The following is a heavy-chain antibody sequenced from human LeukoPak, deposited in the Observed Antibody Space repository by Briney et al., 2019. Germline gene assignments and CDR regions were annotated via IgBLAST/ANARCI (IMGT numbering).Heavy chain of an antibody. CDR3: ATTTGYSSGWVY. J-gene: IGHJ4*02. D-gene: IGHD6-19*01. V-gene: IGHV3-23*01. Sequence: GGSLSLSGAASGFTFSSYAISWVRQAPGKGLEWVSVISGSGGSTYYADSVKGRFTISRDNSKNTLYLQMNSPRAEDTAVYYCATTTGYSSGWVYWGQGTLVTVSS. CDR2: ISGSGGST. CDR1: GFTFSSYA.